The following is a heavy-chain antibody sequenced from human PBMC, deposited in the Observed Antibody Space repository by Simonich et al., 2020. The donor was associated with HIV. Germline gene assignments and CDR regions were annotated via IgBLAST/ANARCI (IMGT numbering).Heavy chain of an antibody. V-gene: IGHV4-34*01. Sequence: QVQLQQWGAGLLKPSETLSLTCAVYGGSFSGYYWSWIRHPPGKGRRWIGEINHSESTNYNPSLKSRVTISVDTSKNQFSLKLSSVTAADTAVYYCARGFYQRLYYFDYWGQGTLVTVSS. J-gene: IGHJ4*02. CDR1: GGSFSGYY. D-gene: IGHD2-2*01. CDR3: ARGFYQRLYYFDY. CDR2: INHSEST.